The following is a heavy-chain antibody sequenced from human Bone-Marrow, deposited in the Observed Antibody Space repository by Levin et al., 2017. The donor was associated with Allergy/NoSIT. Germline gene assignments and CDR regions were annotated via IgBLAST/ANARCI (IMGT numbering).Heavy chain of an antibody. D-gene: IGHD6-13*01. Sequence: PGGSLRLSCAASGFTFDDYAMHWVRQAPGKGLEWVSGISWNSGSIGYADSVKGRFTISRDNAKNSLYLQMNSLRAEDTALYYCANGGTRAAAGRDEDDAFDIWGQGTMVTVSS. J-gene: IGHJ3*02. V-gene: IGHV3-9*01. CDR1: GFTFDDYA. CDR2: ISWNSGSI. CDR3: ANGGTRAAAGRDEDDAFDI.